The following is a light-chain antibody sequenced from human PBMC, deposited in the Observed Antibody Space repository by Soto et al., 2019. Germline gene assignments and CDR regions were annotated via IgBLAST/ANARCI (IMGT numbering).Light chain of an antibody. CDR3: CSGADSIAWV. CDR2: YTS. Sequence: QSALAQPRSVSGSPGQSVTISCTRTSSDAGAFGFVSWFQQHPGKAPKLIMYYTSERPSGVPDRFSGSKSGNTVSLTISGRQAEDEADYYCCSGADSIAWVFGGGTKLTVL. CDR1: SSDAGAFGF. J-gene: IGLJ3*02. V-gene: IGLV2-11*01.